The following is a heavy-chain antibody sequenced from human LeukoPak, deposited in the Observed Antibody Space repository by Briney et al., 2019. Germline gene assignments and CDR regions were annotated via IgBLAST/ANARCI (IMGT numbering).Heavy chain of an antibody. Sequence: GESLKISCKGSGYSFTSYWIGWARQMPGKGLEWMGIIYPGDSDTRYSPSFQGQVTISADKSISTAYLQWSSLKASDTAMYYCARRARDYYDSSGCYYNWFDPWGQGTLVTVSS. J-gene: IGHJ5*02. CDR3: ARRARDYYDSSGCYYNWFDP. CDR2: IYPGDSDT. CDR1: GYSFTSYW. D-gene: IGHD3-22*01. V-gene: IGHV5-51*01.